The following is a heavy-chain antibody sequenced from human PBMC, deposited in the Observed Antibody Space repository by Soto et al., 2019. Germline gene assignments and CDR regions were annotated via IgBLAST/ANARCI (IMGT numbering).Heavy chain of an antibody. D-gene: IGHD2-2*01. CDR1: GFTFISYS. CDR2: ISSSSSTI. J-gene: IGHJ4*02. Sequence: GGSLRLSCASSGFTFISYSMNWVRQAPGKGLEWVSYISSSSSTIYYADSVKGRFTISRDNAKNSLYLQMNSLRDEDTAVYYCARDFLLSYNLHYFDYWGQGTLVTV. CDR3: ARDFLLSYNLHYFDY. V-gene: IGHV3-48*02.